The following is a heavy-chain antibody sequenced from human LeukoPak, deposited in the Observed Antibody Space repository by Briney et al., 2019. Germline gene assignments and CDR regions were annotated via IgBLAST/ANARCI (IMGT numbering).Heavy chain of an antibody. CDR1: GYTFTGYY. CDR3: ARGPARGNWFDP. J-gene: IGHJ5*02. CDR2: INPNSGGT. Sequence: ASVKVSCKASGYTFTGYYMHWVRQAPGQGLEWMGWINPNSGGTNYAQKFQGRVTMTRDASISTAYMELSRLRSDDTAVYYCARGPARGNWFDPWGQGTLVTVSS. V-gene: IGHV1-2*02.